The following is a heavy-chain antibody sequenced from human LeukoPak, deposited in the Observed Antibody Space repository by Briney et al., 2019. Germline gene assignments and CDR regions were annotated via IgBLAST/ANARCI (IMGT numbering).Heavy chain of an antibody. J-gene: IGHJ3*02. CDR2: IYYSGST. D-gene: IGHD6-13*01. CDR1: GGSISGGSISGYH. Sequence: SETLSLTCSVSGGSISGGSISGYHWSWIRQPPGQGLEWIGYIYYSGSTNYNPSLKSRVTISVDTSKNQFSLKLSSVTAADTAVYYCARQNGYDAFDIWGQGTMVTVSS. V-gene: IGHV4-61*08. CDR3: ARQNGYDAFDI.